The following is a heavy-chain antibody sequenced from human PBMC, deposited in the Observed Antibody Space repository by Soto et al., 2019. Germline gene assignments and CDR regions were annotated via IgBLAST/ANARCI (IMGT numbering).Heavy chain of an antibody. CDR2: ISYDGSNK. J-gene: IGHJ4*02. CDR1: GFTFSSYG. D-gene: IGHD2-15*01. CDR3: AKDMMRYCSGGSCYSTDY. V-gene: IGHV3-30*18. Sequence: QVQLVESGGGVVQPGRSLRLSCAASGFTFSSYGMHWVRQAPGKGLEWVAVISYDGSNKYYADSVKGRFTISRDNSKNTLYVTMNSLRAEDTAVYYCAKDMMRYCSGGSCYSTDYWGQGTLVTVSS.